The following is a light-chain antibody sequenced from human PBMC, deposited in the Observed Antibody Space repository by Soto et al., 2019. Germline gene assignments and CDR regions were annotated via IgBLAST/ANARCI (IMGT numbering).Light chain of an antibody. CDR2: ANS. CDR3: QSYDSSLSAWV. CDR1: SSNIGAGYD. Sequence: QSVLTQPPSVSGAPGQRVTISCTESSSNIGAGYDVHWYQQLPGTAPKLLIYANSNRPSGVPDRFSGSKSGTSASLAITGLQAEDEADYYCQSYDSSLSAWVFGGGTLLTVL. J-gene: IGLJ3*02. V-gene: IGLV1-40*01.